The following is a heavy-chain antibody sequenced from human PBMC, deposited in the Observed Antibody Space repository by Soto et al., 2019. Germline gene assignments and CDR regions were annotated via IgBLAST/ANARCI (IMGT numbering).Heavy chain of an antibody. CDR1: GGTFSSYA. CDR3: ASNKYYYGSGSYYPKYYYYGMDV. J-gene: IGHJ6*02. V-gene: IGHV1-69*01. Sequence: QVQLVQSGAEVKKPGSSVKVSCKASGGTFSSYAISWVRQAPGQGLEWMGGIIPIFGTANCAQKFQGRVTITADESTSTAYMELSSLRSEDTAVYYCASNKYYYGSGSYYPKYYYYGMDVWGQGTTVTVSS. CDR2: IIPIFGTA. D-gene: IGHD3-10*01.